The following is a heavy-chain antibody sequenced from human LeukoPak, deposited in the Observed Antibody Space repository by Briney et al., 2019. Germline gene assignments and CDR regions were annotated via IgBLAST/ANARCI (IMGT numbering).Heavy chain of an antibody. D-gene: IGHD6-19*01. CDR3: ARNSSDWYGYMDV. Sequence: ASVKVSCKASGYTFTSYGISWVRQPPGQGLAWVGWISTYNGYANYAQKLQGRVTMTTETSTSTAYMELRSLRSDDTAVYYCARNSSDWYGYMDVWGKGTTVTVSS. CDR2: ISTYNGYA. V-gene: IGHV1-18*01. CDR1: GYTFTSYG. J-gene: IGHJ6*04.